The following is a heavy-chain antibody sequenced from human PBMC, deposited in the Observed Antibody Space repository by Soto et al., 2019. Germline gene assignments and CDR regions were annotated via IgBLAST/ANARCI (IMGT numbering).Heavy chain of an antibody. Sequence: QVQLVESGGGVVQPGRSLRLSCAASGSAFSGYSMHWVRQAPGKGLEWVAIISYDGTNTYYADSVRGRFTVSRDNSRNTLNLQMNSLGVEDTAVYYCATSSPHFDNWGQGTLVTVSS. J-gene: IGHJ4*02. V-gene: IGHV3-30-3*01. CDR1: GSAFSGYS. CDR2: ISYDGTNT. CDR3: ATSSPHFDN.